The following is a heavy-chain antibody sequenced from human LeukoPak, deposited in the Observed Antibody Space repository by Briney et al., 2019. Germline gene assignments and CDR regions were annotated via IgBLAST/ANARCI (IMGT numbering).Heavy chain of an antibody. Sequence: PSETLSLTCGVSGDSISSSSYYWAWIRQPPGKGLEWIGSIYYTGRTYYNPSLKSRVTISVDTSKNQFSLKLSSVTAADTAVYYCARLYFYADAMSDYWGQGALVTVSS. V-gene: IGHV4-39*01. D-gene: IGHD4-17*01. CDR2: IYYTGRT. CDR3: ARLYFYADAMSDY. CDR1: GDSISSSSYY. J-gene: IGHJ4*02.